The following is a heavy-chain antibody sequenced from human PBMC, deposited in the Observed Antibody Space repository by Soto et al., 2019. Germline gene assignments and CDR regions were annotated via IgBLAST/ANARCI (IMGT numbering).Heavy chain of an antibody. D-gene: IGHD3-16*02. J-gene: IGHJ4*02. V-gene: IGHV3-23*01. CDR3: AKGLGFGGVIAPFGIPNYFDY. CDR1: GFTFSSYA. Sequence: EVQLLESGGGLVQPGGSLRLSCAASGFTFSSYAMSWVRQAPGKGLEWVSAISGSGGSTYYADSVKGRFTISRDNSKNTMYLQMNSLRAEDTAVYYCAKGLGFGGVIAPFGIPNYFDYWGQGPLVTVSS. CDR2: ISGSGGST.